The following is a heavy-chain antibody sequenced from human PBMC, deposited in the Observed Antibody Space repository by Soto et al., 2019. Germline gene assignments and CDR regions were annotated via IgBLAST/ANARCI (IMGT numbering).Heavy chain of an antibody. CDR1: GFTFSSYA. D-gene: IGHD4-17*01. J-gene: IGHJ6*02. V-gene: IGHV3-30-3*01. CDR3: AREGRRGYYYYGMDV. CDR2: ISYDGSNK. Sequence: QVQLVESGGGVVQPGRSLRLSCAASGFTFSSYAMHWVRQAPGKGLEWVAVISYDGSNKYYADSVKGRFTISRDNSKNTLYLQMNSLRAEDTAVYYCAREGRRGYYYYGMDVWGQGTTVTVSS.